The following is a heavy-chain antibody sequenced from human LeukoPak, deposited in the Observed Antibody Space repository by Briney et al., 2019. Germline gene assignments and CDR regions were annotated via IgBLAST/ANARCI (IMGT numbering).Heavy chain of an antibody. Sequence: PGGSLRLSCAASGFTFSSYAVSWVRQAPGKGLEWVSAISGSGGGTYYADSVKGRFTISRDNSKNTLYLQMNSLRAEDTAVYYCAKRDVRNIAVAGNFDYWGQGTLVTVSS. D-gene: IGHD6-19*01. CDR3: AKRDVRNIAVAGNFDY. J-gene: IGHJ4*02. CDR2: ISGSGGGT. V-gene: IGHV3-23*01. CDR1: GFTFSSYA.